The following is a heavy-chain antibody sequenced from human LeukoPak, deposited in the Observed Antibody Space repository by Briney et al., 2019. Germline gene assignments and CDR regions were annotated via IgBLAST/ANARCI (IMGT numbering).Heavy chain of an antibody. V-gene: IGHV3-48*03. D-gene: IGHD2-21*02. CDR1: GFTFSSYE. CDR3: ARDPTPLAYCGGDCYSGGGY. Sequence: PGGSLRLSCAASGFTFSSYEMNWVCQAPGKGLEWVSYISSSGSTIYYADSVRGRFTISRDNAKNSLYLQMNSLRAEDTAVYYCARDPTPLAYCGGDCYSGGGYWGQGTLVTVSS. CDR2: ISSSGSTI. J-gene: IGHJ4*02.